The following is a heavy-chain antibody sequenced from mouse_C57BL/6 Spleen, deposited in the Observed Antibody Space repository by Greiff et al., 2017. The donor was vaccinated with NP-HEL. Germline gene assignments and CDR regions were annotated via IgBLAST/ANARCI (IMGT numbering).Heavy chain of an antibody. CDR2: IYPGSGNT. V-gene: IGHV1-66*01. CDR3: ARGLGLRGDYYAMDY. CDR1: GYSFTSYY. Sequence: VQVVESGPELVKPGASVKISCKASGYSFTSYYIHWVKQRPGQGLEWIGWIYPGSGNTKYNEKFKGKATLTADTSSSTAYMQLSSLTSEDSAVYYCARGLGLRGDYYAMDYWGQGTSVTVSS. D-gene: IGHD2-4*01. J-gene: IGHJ4*01.